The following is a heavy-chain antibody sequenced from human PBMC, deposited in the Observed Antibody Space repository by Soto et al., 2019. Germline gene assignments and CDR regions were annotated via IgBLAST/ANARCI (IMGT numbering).Heavy chain of an antibody. D-gene: IGHD3-16*01. CDR2: IIPIFGTA. CDR3: ARGWGSNYDSSGGMDV. CDR1: GGTFSSYA. Sequence: QVQLVQSGAEVKKPGSSVKVSSKASGGTFSSYAISWVRQAPGQGLEWMGGIIPIFGTANYAQKFQGRVTITADKSTSTAYMELSSLRSEDTAVYYCARGWGSNYDSSGGMDVWGQGTTVTVSS. J-gene: IGHJ6*02. V-gene: IGHV1-69*06.